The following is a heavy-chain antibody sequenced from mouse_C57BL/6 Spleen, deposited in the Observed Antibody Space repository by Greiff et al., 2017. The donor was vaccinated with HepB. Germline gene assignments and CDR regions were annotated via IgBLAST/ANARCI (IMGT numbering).Heavy chain of an antibody. V-gene: IGHV1-82*01. D-gene: IGHD4-1*02. Sequence: VQLQQSGPELVKPGASVKISCKASGYAFSSSWMNWVKQRPGKGLEWIGRIYPGDGDTNYNGTFKGKATLTADKSSSTAYMQLSSLTSEDAAVYFCARTTGHYFDYWGQGTTLTVSS. J-gene: IGHJ2*01. CDR3: ARTTGHYFDY. CDR1: GYAFSSSW. CDR2: IYPGDGDT.